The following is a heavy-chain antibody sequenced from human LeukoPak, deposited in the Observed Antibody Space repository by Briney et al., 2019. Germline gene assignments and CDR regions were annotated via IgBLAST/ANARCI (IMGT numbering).Heavy chain of an antibody. D-gene: IGHD3-10*01. V-gene: IGHV3-74*01. CDR3: ARGRGPYGWFDP. Sequence: GGSLRLSCAASGFTFSSYWMHWVRQAPGKGLVWISRINTDGSGTYYADSLKDRFTISRDNAKSTLYLQMNSLRADDTAVYYCARGRGPYGWFDPWGQGTLVTVSS. J-gene: IGHJ5*02. CDR1: GFTFSSYW. CDR2: INTDGSGT.